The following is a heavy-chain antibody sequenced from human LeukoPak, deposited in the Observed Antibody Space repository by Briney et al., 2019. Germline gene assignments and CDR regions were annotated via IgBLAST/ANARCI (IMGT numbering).Heavy chain of an antibody. CDR1: GSSISSAFY. V-gene: IGHV4-38-2*02. J-gene: IGHJ3*02. D-gene: IGHD2-15*01. Sequence: SETLSLTCTVSGSSISSAFYWAWIRQPPGNVLEWIGSVYPTGRTYYRPSLKSRVTISVDTSKNQFSLKVISVTAADTAVYYCAGVVVVDAFDIWGQGTMVTVSS. CDR2: VYPTGRT. CDR3: AGVVVVDAFDI.